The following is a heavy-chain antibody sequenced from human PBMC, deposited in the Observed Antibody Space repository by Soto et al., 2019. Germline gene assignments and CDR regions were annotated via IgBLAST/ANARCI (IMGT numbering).Heavy chain of an antibody. J-gene: IGHJ6*02. CDR2: INPSGGST. CDR3: AREDTVDYSGMDV. CDR1: GYTFTNYY. D-gene: IGHD5-18*01. Sequence: QVQLVQSGAEVKKPGASVKVSCKASGYTFTNYYVHWVRQAPGQGPEWMGVINPSGGSTRDAQNFQGRVTMTRDTSTSTVHMELSSLRSEDTAVYYCAREDTVDYSGMDVWGQGTTVTVSS. V-gene: IGHV1-46*01.